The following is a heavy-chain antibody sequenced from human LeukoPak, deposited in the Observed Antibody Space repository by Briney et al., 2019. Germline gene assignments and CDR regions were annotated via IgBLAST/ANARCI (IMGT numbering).Heavy chain of an antibody. CDR3: ARELSWGFSFDY. V-gene: IGHV3-21*01. CDR1: GFTFRDYS. D-gene: IGHD3-10*01. CDR2: MSSRGTYI. Sequence: GGSLRLSCAASGFTFRDYSMNWVRHVPGKGLEWISSMSSRGTYIYYADAVKGRFTISRDNTQSLVFLQMNSLRVDDTAIYYCARELSWGFSFDYWGQGTLVTVSS. J-gene: IGHJ4*02.